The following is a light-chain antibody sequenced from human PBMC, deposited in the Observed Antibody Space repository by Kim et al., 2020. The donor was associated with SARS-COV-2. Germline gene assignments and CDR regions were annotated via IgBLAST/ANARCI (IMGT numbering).Light chain of an antibody. CDR2: DAS. J-gene: IGKJ1*01. V-gene: IGKV3-11*01. Sequence: SLSPGERATPSGRASQSVSSYLAWYQQKPGQAPRLLIYDASTGATATPARFSGSGSGTDFTLPISSLEPEDFAVYYCQQRNYGPTFGQGTKVDIK. CDR1: QSVSSY. CDR3: QQRNYGPT.